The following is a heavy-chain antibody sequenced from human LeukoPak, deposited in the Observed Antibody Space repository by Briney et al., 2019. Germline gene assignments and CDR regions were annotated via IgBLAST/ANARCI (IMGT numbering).Heavy chain of an antibody. Sequence: GLLRLSCAASGFTFSSYGMHWVRQAPGNGLEWVAVISYDGSNKYYADSVKGRFTISRDNAKNSLYLQMNSLRAEDTAVYYCARDANLAQYYFDYWGQGTLVTVSS. CDR3: ARDANLAQYYFDY. CDR1: GFTFSSYG. D-gene: IGHD3-16*01. J-gene: IGHJ4*02. V-gene: IGHV3-30*03. CDR2: ISYDGSNK.